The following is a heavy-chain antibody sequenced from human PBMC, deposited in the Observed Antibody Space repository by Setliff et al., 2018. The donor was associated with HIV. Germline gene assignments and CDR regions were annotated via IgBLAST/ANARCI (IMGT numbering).Heavy chain of an antibody. CDR2: ISYDGSDK. Sequence: PGGSLRLSCAASGFTFSSFGLHWVRQAPGKGLEWVAVISYDGSDKYYADSVRGRFTISRDNSKNTAYLQINSLKAEDTAMYYCARVGSYWSTFDYWGQGALVTVSS. CDR3: ARVGSYWSTFDY. CDR1: GFTFSSFG. J-gene: IGHJ4*02. D-gene: IGHD2-8*02. V-gene: IGHV3-30*03.